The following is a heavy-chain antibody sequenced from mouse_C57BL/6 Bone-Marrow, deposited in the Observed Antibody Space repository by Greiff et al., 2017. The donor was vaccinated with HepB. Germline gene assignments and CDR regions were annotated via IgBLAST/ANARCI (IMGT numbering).Heavy chain of an antibody. J-gene: IGHJ1*03. CDR1: GFNIKDDY. CDR3: TTGGHDPTGYFDV. CDR2: IDPENGDT. Sequence: EVKLQESGAELVRPGASVKLSCTASGFNIKDDYMHWVKQRPEQGLEWIGWIDPENGDTEYASKFQGKATITADTSSNTAYLQLSSLTSEDTAVYYCTTGGHDPTGYFDVWGTGTTVTVSS. D-gene: IGHD2-10*01. V-gene: IGHV14-4*01.